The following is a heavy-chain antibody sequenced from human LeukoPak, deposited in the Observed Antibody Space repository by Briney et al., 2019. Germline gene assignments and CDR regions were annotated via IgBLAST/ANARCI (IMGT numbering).Heavy chain of an antibody. J-gene: IGHJ4*02. CDR1: GYTFTSYD. D-gene: IGHD1-20*01. CDR2: ISSGSRTI. V-gene: IGHV3-48*03. CDR3: ARESITGHRDFDY. Sequence: SCKASGYTFTSYDINWVRQAPGKGLEWVSYISSGSRTIYYADSVKGRFTVSRDNAKNSLFLQMNSLRAGDTAVYYCARESITGHRDFDYWGQGTLVTVSS.